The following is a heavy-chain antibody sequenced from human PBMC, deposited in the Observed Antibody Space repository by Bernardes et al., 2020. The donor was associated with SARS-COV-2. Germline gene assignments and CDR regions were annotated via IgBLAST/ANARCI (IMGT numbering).Heavy chain of an antibody. J-gene: IGHJ5*02. CDR1: GGSVSSGSYY. Sequence: LSLTCTVSGGSVSSGSYYWSWIRQPPGKGLEWIGYIYYSGSTNYNPSLKSRVTISVDTSKNQFSLKLSSVTAADTAVYYCARAPKQRITIFGVVGWFDPWGQGTLVTVSS. CDR2: IYYSGST. V-gene: IGHV4-61*01. D-gene: IGHD3-3*01. CDR3: ARAPKQRITIFGVVGWFDP.